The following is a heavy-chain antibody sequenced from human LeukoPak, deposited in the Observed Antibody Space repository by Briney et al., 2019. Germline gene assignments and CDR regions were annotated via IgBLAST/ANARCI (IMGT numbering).Heavy chain of an antibody. D-gene: IGHD1-14*01. Sequence: GGSLRLSCAASGFTFDDYAMHWVRHAPGKGLEWVSGISWNSGSIGYADSVKGRFTISRDNAKNSLYLQMNSLRAEDTAVYYCARDDHNWGQGTLVTVSS. V-gene: IGHV3-9*01. CDR1: GFTFDDYA. CDR3: ARDDHN. J-gene: IGHJ4*02. CDR2: ISWNSGSI.